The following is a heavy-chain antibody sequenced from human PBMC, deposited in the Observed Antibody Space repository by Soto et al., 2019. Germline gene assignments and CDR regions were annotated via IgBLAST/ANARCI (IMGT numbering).Heavy chain of an antibody. V-gene: IGHV1-18*01. Sequence: GDSVKVSCQASGYTFTTYGISWVRQAPGQGLEWMGWISAYNGSTNYAQKGQGRVTMTTDTSTSTAYMELRSLRSDDTAVYYCARDYSSSWYRWFNPWGQGTLVTVSS. CDR1: GYTFTTYG. J-gene: IGHJ5*02. D-gene: IGHD6-13*01. CDR3: ARDYSSSWYRWFNP. CDR2: ISAYNGST.